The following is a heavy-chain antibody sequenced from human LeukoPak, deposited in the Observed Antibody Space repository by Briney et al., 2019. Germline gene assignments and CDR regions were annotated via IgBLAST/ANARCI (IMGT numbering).Heavy chain of an antibody. D-gene: IGHD3-9*01. CDR2: INPNSGGT. V-gene: IGHV1-2*02. Sequence: AAVTVSCMASAYTFTGYYMHWVPHAPAQGLEGMGLINPNSGGTNYAQKFQGRVTMTRDTSISTAYMELSRLRSDDTAVYYCASEGPYYDILTGYSYWGQGTLVTVSS. J-gene: IGHJ4*02. CDR1: AYTFTGYY. CDR3: ASEGPYYDILTGYSY.